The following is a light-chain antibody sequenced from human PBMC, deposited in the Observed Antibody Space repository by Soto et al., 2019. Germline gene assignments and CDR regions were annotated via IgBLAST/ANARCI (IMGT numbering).Light chain of an antibody. CDR2: GTS. Sequence: EIVLTQSPGTLSLSPGERATLSCRTSQSVTTSYLAWYQQKPGQTPRLLIYGTSNRATGIPDRFSGSGSATDFTLTIGRLAPEDFAVYYCHQYGASPQTFGQGTKVDI. CDR1: QSVTTSY. V-gene: IGKV3-20*01. J-gene: IGKJ1*01. CDR3: HQYGASPQT.